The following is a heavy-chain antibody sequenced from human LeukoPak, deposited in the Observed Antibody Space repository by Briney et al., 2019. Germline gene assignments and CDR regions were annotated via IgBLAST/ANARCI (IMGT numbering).Heavy chain of an antibody. CDR2: ISSSGRTT. D-gene: IGHD6-6*01. CDR3: ARDPGAYSSSPIDY. CDR1: GFTFSGYS. Sequence: PGGSLRLSCAASGFTFSGYSMNWVRQAPGKGLEWVSYISSSGRTTYYADSVKGRFTISRDNARNSLYLRMNSLRAEDTAVYYCARDPGAYSSSPIDYWGQGTLVTVSS. J-gene: IGHJ4*02. V-gene: IGHV3-48*04.